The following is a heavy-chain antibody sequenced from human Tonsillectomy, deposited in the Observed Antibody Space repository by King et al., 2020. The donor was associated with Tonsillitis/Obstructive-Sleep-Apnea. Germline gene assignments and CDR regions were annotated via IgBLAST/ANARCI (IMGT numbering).Heavy chain of an antibody. CDR3: ARDQGPAEAGPRYYYYMDV. J-gene: IGHJ6*03. CDR2: IYYSGST. V-gene: IGHV4-59*01. CDR1: GGSISSYY. Sequence: QLQESGPGLVKPSETLSLTCTVSGGSISSYYWSWIRQPPGKGLEWIGYIYYSGSTNYNPSLKSRVTISVDTSKNQFSLKLSSVTAADTAVYYCARDQGPAEAGPRYYYYMDVWGKGTTVTVSS. D-gene: IGHD6-19*01.